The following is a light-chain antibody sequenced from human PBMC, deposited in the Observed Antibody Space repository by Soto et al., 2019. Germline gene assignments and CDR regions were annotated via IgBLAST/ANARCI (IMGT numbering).Light chain of an antibody. Sequence: QSALTQPASVSGSPGQSITISCSGTSSDVGGYNYVSWYQHHPGKAPKLMIYEVSYRPSGVSYRFSGSKSGYTASLTISGLQAEDEADYYCSSYTSSSTLGFGTGTKLTVL. J-gene: IGLJ1*01. V-gene: IGLV2-14*01. CDR1: SSDVGGYNY. CDR3: SSYTSSSTLG. CDR2: EVS.